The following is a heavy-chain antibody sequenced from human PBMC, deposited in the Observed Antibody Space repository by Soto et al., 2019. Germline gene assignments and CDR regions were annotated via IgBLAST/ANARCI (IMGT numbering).Heavy chain of an antibody. J-gene: IGHJ6*03. CDR3: ARGHTQSTVTTMLDYYYYYMDV. V-gene: IGHV3-33*01. Sequence: GGSLRLSCAASGFTFSSYGMHWVRQAPGKGLEWVAVIWYDGSNKYYADSVKGRFTISRDNSKNTLYLQMNSLRAEDTAVYYCARGHTQSTVTTMLDYYYYYMDVWGKGTTVTVSS. CDR1: GFTFSSYG. D-gene: IGHD4-17*01. CDR2: IWYDGSNK.